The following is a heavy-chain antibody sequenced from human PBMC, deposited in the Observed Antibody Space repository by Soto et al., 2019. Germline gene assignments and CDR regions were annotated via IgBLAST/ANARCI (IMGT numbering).Heavy chain of an antibody. Sequence: SETLSLTCTVSGGSISSGGYYWSWIRQHPGKGLEWIGYIYYSGSTYYNPSLKSRVTISVDTSKNQFSLKLSSVTAADTAVYYCASMMTTAYYYGMDVWGQGTTVTVSS. CDR2: IYYSGST. CDR3: ASMMTTAYYYGMDV. V-gene: IGHV4-31*03. D-gene: IGHD4-4*01. CDR1: GGSISSGGYY. J-gene: IGHJ6*02.